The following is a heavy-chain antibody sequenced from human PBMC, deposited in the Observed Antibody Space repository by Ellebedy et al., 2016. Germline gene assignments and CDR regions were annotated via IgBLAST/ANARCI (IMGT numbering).Heavy chain of an antibody. CDR3: ARAVDYYYYMDV. Sequence: SETLSLTXTVSGGSISSSSYYWGWIRQPPGKGLEWIGSIYYSGSTYYNPSLKSRVTISVDRSKNQFSLKLSSVTAADTAVYYCARAVDYYYYMDVWGKGTTVTVSS. J-gene: IGHJ6*03. CDR1: GGSISSSSYY. V-gene: IGHV4-39*07. CDR2: IYYSGST.